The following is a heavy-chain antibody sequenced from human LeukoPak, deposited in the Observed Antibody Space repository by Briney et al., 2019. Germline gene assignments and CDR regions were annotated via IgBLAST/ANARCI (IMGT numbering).Heavy chain of an antibody. CDR1: GGSISSSSYY. CDR2: INHSGST. CDR3: ARLGFEDY. V-gene: IGHV4-39*07. D-gene: IGHD3-9*01. Sequence: PSETLSLTCTVSGGSISSSSYYWSWIRQPPGKGLEWIGEINHSGSTNYNPSLKSRVTISVDTSKNQFSLKLSSVTAADTAVYYCARLGFEDYWGQGTLVTVSS. J-gene: IGHJ4*02.